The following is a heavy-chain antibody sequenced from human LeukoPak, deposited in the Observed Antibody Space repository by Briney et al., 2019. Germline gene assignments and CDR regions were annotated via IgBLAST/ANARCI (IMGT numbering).Heavy chain of an antibody. CDR1: GFTFSTYP. CDR3: ARYIVAAIGAFDY. Sequence: PGGSLRLSCAASGFTFSTYPMSWVRQAPGKGLEWVSSIRGSGGVTYYADSVKGRFTSSRDNSKNTLYLRMNSLRAEDTAIYYCARYIVAAIGAFDYWGQGTLVTVSS. D-gene: IGHD5-12*01. CDR2: IRGSGGVT. V-gene: IGHV3-23*01. J-gene: IGHJ4*02.